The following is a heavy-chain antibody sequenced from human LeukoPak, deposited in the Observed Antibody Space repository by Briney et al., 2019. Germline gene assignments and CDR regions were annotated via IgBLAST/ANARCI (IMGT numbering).Heavy chain of an antibody. J-gene: IGHJ5*02. CDR3: ARDSEGVTGTTSWFDP. Sequence: PGGSLRLSCAASGLTFSSYSMNWVRQAPGKGLEWVSSISTSSSYIYYADSVKGRFTISRDNARNSLYLQMNSLRAEDTAVYYCARDSEGVTGTTSWFDPWGQGTLVTVSS. D-gene: IGHD1-7*01. CDR2: ISTSSSYI. V-gene: IGHV3-21*01. CDR1: GLTFSSYS.